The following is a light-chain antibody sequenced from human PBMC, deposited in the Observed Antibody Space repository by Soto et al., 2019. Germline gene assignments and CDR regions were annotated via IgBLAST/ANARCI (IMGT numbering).Light chain of an antibody. CDR2: GAS. J-gene: IGKJ4*01. CDR1: QSVSSSY. CDR3: QQYGSSLLT. Sequence: EMVVTQSPGTLSLSPGERATLSCRASQSVSSSYLAWYQQKPGQAPRLLIYGASSRATGIPDRFSGSGSGTDFTLTISRLEPEDFAVYYCQQYGSSLLTFGGGTKVEIK. V-gene: IGKV3-20*01.